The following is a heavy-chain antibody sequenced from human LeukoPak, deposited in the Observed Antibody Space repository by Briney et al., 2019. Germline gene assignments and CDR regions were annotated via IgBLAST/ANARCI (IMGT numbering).Heavy chain of an antibody. Sequence: PGGSLRLSCAASGFTFSGRWMSWLRQAPGKGLEWVANINQDGTDKYYVDSVKGRFTISRDNAKNSLYLQMNSLRAEDTAVYYCAREEEYCSSTSCTNWFDPWGQGTLVTVSS. CDR1: GFTFSGRW. D-gene: IGHD2-2*01. V-gene: IGHV3-7*03. CDR2: INQDGTDK. CDR3: AREEEYCSSTSCTNWFDP. J-gene: IGHJ5*02.